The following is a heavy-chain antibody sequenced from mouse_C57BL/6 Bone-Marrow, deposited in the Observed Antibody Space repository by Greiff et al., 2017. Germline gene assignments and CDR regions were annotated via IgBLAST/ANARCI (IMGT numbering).Heavy chain of an antibody. CDR1: GYTFTSYW. V-gene: IGHV1-61*01. Sequence: QVQLQQPGAELVRPGSSVKLSCKASGYTFTSYWMDWVKQRPGQGLEWIGNIYPSDSETHYNQKFKDKATLTVDKSSSTAYMQLSSLTSEDSAVYYCARTVVARGYAMDYWGQGTSVTVSS. D-gene: IGHD1-1*01. CDR2: IYPSDSET. CDR3: ARTVVARGYAMDY. J-gene: IGHJ4*01.